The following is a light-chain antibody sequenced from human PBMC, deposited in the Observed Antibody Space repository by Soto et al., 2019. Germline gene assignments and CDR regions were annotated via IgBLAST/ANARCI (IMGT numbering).Light chain of an antibody. CDR2: EGT. J-gene: IGLJ3*02. CDR3: SSYTSSNSGV. V-gene: IGLV2-14*02. CDR1: SSDIGTYNY. Sequence: QSVLTQPASVSGSPGQSITISYIGTSSDIGTYNYVSWYQKHPGKAPKVIIYEGTKRPSGVSNRFSGSKSGNTASLTISGLQADDEADYYCSSYTSSNSGVFGGGTKLTVL.